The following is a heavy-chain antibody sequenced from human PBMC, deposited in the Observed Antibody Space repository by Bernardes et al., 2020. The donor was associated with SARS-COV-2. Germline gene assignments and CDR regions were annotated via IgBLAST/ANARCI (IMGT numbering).Heavy chain of an antibody. CDR3: ARYSLYYYYYGMDV. V-gene: IGHV3-9*01. CDR1: GFTFDDYA. J-gene: IGHJ6*02. CDR2: ISWNSGSI. Sequence: GGSLRLSCAASGFTFDDYAMHWVRQAPGKGLEWVSGISWNSGSIGYADSVKGRFTISRDNAKNSLYLQMNSLRDEDTAVYYCARYSLYYYYYGMDVWGQGTTVTVSS.